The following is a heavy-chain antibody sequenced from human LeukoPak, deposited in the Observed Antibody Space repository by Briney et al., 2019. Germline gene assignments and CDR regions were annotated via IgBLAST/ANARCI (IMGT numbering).Heavy chain of an antibody. CDR3: ARSNGWLIDY. CDR1: GFTFSTFW. V-gene: IGHV3-7*01. Sequence: GGSLRLSCAASGFTFSTFWMNWVRQAPGKGLEWVANMEQDGTEKNYVDSVKGRFTISRDNAKNSLYLQMNSLRAEDTAVYYCARSNGWLIDYWGQGTLVAVSS. D-gene: IGHD6-19*01. J-gene: IGHJ4*02. CDR2: MEQDGTEK.